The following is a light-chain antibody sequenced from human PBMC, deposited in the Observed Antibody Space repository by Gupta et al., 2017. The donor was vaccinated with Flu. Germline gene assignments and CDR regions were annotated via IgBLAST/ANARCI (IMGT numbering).Light chain of an antibody. CDR1: SSDVGSYNY. CDR3: CTDAGRYTYV. J-gene: IGLJ1*01. CDR2: DLS. V-gene: IGLV2-11*01. Sequence: QSALTPPPALFWSPGPSVTISCTGTSSDVGSYNYVSWYQQHPGKAPKLMIYDLSKWPSGVPARLSGSKSGNTASLTISGRKAADEADYYCCTDAGRYTYVFGTGTKVTVL.